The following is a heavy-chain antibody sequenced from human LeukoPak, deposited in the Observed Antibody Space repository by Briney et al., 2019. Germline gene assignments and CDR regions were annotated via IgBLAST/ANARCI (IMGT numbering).Heavy chain of an antibody. D-gene: IGHD3-16*02. CDR2: MNPRTGDT. V-gene: IGHV1-2*02. CDR3: TRDVIMGYQQGYFDP. J-gene: IGHJ5*02. Sequence: GASVKVSFKASGYSFIEYYIHWVRQAPGQGLECMGWMNPRTGDTRYEEKFQGRVAMTRETSITTAYMELSALNSDDTAMYFCTRDVIMGYQQGYFDPWGQGTLVTVSS. CDR1: GYSFIEYY.